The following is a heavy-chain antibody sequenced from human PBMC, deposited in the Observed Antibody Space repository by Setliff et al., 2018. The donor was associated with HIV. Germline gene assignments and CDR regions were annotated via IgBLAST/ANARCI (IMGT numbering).Heavy chain of an antibody. CDR1: GGSISSGNYF. CDR2: VYSNGTT. D-gene: IGHD3-16*02. V-gene: IGHV4-61*09. CDR3: VRGAATRYYDYIWGSYLYSSVLDS. J-gene: IGHJ5*01. Sequence: SETLSLTCTVSGGSISSGNYFWSWIRQPAGKGLEWIGHVYSNGTTNFNASLKSRVIISRDTYKNHFSLTLSSVTAADTAVYHCVRGAATRYYDYIWGSYLYSSVLDSWGQGVLVTVSS.